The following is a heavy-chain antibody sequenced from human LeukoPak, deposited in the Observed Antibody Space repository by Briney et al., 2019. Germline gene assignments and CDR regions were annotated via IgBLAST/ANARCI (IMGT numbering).Heavy chain of an antibody. CDR3: ARDIYARITIFGVVNDAFDI. Sequence: GGSLRLSCAASGFTFSSYAMHWVRQAPGKGLEWVAVISYDGSNKYYADSVKGRSTISRDNSKNTLYLQMNSLRAEDTAVRYCARDIYARITIFGVVNDAFDIWGQGTMVTVSS. CDR1: GFTFSSYA. CDR2: ISYDGSNK. D-gene: IGHD3-3*01. J-gene: IGHJ3*02. V-gene: IGHV3-30-3*01.